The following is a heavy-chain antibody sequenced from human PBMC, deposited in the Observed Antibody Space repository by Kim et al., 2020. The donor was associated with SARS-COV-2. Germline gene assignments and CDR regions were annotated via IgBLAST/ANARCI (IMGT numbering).Heavy chain of an antibody. CDR1: GGSISSSSYY. J-gene: IGHJ4*01. Sequence: SETLSLTCTVSGGSISSSSYYWGWIRQPPGKGLEWIGSIYYSGSTYYNPSLKSRVTISVDTSKNQFSLKLSSVTAADTAVYYCARHAQEQQLEEAFDYWG. CDR2: IYYSGST. CDR3: ARHAQEQQLEEAFDY. D-gene: IGHD6-13*01. V-gene: IGHV4-39*01.